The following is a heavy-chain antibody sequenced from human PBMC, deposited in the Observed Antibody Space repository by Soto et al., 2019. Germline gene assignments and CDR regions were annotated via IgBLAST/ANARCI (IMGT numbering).Heavy chain of an antibody. Sequence: GGSLRLSCAASGFMFGAYTMNWVRQAPGKGLEWLSSISDDSSYIDYADSLRGRFTVSRDNARNSLYLQIDSLGVEDTAVYYCATPYYFNHWGPGTLVTVST. J-gene: IGHJ1*01. CDR3: ATPYYFNH. V-gene: IGHV3-21*06. D-gene: IGHD3-16*01. CDR2: ISDDSSYI. CDR1: GFMFGAYT.